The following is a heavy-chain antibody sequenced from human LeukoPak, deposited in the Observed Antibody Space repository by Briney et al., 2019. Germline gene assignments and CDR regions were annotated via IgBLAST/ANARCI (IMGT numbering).Heavy chain of an antibody. CDR3: ARGPGIAAAGDYYYYYMDV. CDR2: ISAYNGNT. V-gene: IGHV1-18*01. CDR1: GYTFTNYG. J-gene: IGHJ6*03. Sequence: ASVKVSCKASGYTFTNYGVSWVRQAPGQGLEWMGWISAYNGNTKYAQKFQGRVTITADESTSTAYMELSSLRSEDTAVYYCARGPGIAAAGDYYYYYMDVWGKGTTVTISS. D-gene: IGHD6-13*01.